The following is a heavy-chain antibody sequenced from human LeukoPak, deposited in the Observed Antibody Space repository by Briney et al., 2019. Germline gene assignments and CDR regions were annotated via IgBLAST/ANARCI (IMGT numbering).Heavy chain of an antibody. CDR1: GGTFSSYA. J-gene: IGHJ4*02. V-gene: IGHV1-69*13. CDR2: IIPIVGTT. Sequence: ASVKVSCKASGGTFSSYAFSWVRQAPGQGLEWMGGIIPIVGTTNYAQMFQGRVTITADESTSTAYMELSSLRSEDTAVYYCARGGYYYDSSGYSHLPDYWGQGTLVTVSA. CDR3: ARGGYYYDSSGYSHLPDY. D-gene: IGHD3-22*01.